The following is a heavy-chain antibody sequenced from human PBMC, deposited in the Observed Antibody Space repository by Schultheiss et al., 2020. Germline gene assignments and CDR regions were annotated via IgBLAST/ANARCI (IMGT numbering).Heavy chain of an antibody. CDR2: LEYDGSGQ. Sequence: GGSLRLSCAASGFPFSSYGMHWVRQAPGKGLEWVAVLEYDGSGQQYADSVKGRFTISRDNAKNTLYLQMSSLRAEDTAVYFCARNYNDGTSGRFDSWGQGSLVTVSS. V-gene: IGHV3-30*03. CDR1: GFPFSSYG. D-gene: IGHD1-7*01. J-gene: IGHJ5*01. CDR3: ARNYNDGTSGRFDS.